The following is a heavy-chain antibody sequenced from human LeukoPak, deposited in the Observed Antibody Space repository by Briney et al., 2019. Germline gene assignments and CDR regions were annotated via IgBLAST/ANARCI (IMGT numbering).Heavy chain of an antibody. CDR3: ARRAVGNSYYYSMDV. CDR1: GYTFISYG. D-gene: IGHD6-19*01. V-gene: IGHV1-18*01. J-gene: IGHJ6*03. CDR2: IGTSNGNT. Sequence: ASVKVSCKASGYTFISYGISWVRQAPGQGLEWMGWIGTSNGNTNYAQKLQGRVTMTTDTSTSTAYMELRSLRSEDTAVYYCARRAVGNSYYYSMDVWGKGTTVTVSS.